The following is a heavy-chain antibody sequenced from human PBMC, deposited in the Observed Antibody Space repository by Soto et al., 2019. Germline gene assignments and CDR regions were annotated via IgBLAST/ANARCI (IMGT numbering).Heavy chain of an antibody. CDR1: GFSLSTSGVG. Sequence: GSGPTLVNPTQTLTLTCTFSGFSLSTSGVGVGWIRQPPGKALEWHALIYWDDDMRYSPSLKSRLTITKDTSKNQVVLIMTNMDPVDTATYYCAYEYGSGSSFPHLDPWGQGTLVTVSS. J-gene: IGHJ5*02. CDR2: IYWDDDM. CDR3: AYEYGSGSSFPHLDP. D-gene: IGHD3-10*01. V-gene: IGHV2-5*02.